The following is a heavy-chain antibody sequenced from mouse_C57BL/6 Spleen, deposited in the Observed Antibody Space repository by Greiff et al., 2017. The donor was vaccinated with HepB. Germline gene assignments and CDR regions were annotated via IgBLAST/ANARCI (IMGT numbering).Heavy chain of an antibody. J-gene: IGHJ4*01. CDR2: ISYDGSN. CDR1: GYSITSGYY. Sequence: ESGPGLVKPSQSLSLTCSVTGYSITSGYYWNWIRQFPGNKLEWMGYISYDGSNNYNPSLKNRISITRDTSKNQFFLKLNSVTTEDTATYYCARERLPIYAMDYWGQGTSVTVSS. V-gene: IGHV3-6*01. CDR3: ARERLPIYAMDY. D-gene: IGHD2-4*01.